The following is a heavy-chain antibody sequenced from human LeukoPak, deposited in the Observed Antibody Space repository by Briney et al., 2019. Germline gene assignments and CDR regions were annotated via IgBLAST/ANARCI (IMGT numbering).Heavy chain of an antibody. V-gene: IGHV1-8*01. Sequence: ASVKVSCKASGYTFTSYDINWVRQATGQGLEWMGWMNPNSGNTGYAQKFQGRVTMTRNTSISTAYMELSSLRSEDTAAYYCARGLQLERRYYYYYGMDVWGQGTTVTVSS. CDR3: ARGLQLERRYYYYYGMDV. J-gene: IGHJ6*02. CDR1: GYTFTSYD. CDR2: MNPNSGNT. D-gene: IGHD1-1*01.